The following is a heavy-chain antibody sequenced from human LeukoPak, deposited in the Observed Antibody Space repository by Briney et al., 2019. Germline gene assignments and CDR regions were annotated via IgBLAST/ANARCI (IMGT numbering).Heavy chain of an antibody. J-gene: IGHJ3*02. V-gene: IGHV3-7*01. Sequence: GGSLRLSCAASGFTFSSYWMSWVRQAPGKGLEWVANIKQDGSEKYYVDSVKGRFTISRDNAKNSLYLQMNSLRAEDTAVYYCARGPHGYCSGGSCYSGVGDAFDIWGQGTMVTVSS. CDR3: ARGPHGYCSGGSCYSGVGDAFDI. CDR2: IKQDGSEK. CDR1: GFTFSSYW. D-gene: IGHD2-15*01.